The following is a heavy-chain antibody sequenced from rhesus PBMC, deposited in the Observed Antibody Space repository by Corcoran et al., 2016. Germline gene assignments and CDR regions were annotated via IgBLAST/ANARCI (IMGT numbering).Heavy chain of an antibody. D-gene: IGHD6-31*01. CDR2: ISNGGGST. CDR3: AKDPRIAAAPEYFEF. Sequence: EVQLVESGGGLVQPGGSLRLSCAASGSTFSSYGMSWVRQAPGKGLEWVSYISNGGGSTYYAESVKGQFTISRDNSKNTLSLQMNSLRAEDTAVYYCAKDPRIAAAPEYFEFWGQGALVTVSS. V-gene: IGHV3S5*01. J-gene: IGHJ1*01. CDR1: GSTFSSYG.